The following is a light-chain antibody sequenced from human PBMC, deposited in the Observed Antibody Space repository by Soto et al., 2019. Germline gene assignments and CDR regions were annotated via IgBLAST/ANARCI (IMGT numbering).Light chain of an antibody. J-gene: IGKJ1*01. CDR1: QDIRND. Sequence: AIQMTQSRSSLSSSGGDRFTITGRSSQDIRNDLGWYQQKPGEAPKLLIYGAATLQGGVPSRFSGSGSGTDFTLTISSLQPEDVATYFCLQDYIYPWTFGQGTKVDIK. CDR2: GAA. V-gene: IGKV1-6*01. CDR3: LQDYIYPWT.